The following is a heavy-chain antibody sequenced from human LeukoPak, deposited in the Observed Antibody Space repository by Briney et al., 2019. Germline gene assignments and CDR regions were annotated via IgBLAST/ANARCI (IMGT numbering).Heavy chain of an antibody. J-gene: IGHJ4*02. CDR3: AKEEWLLAVYFDY. CDR2: IRSKTHNYAT. V-gene: IGHV3-73*01. Sequence: GGSLRLSCAASGFTFSGSAMHWVRQTSGKGLEWVGYIRSKTHNYATLYAASVEGRFTISRDDSKNTAYLQMNSLKTGDTAVYYCAKEEWLLAVYFDYWGQGTLVTVSS. CDR1: GFTFSGSA. D-gene: IGHD3-3*01.